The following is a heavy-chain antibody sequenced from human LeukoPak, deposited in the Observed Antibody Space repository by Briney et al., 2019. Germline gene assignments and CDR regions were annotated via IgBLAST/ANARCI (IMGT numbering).Heavy chain of an antibody. J-gene: IGHJ4*02. D-gene: IGHD2-2*01. CDR2: MNPNSGNT. Sequence: ASVKVSCKASGYTFTSYDINWVRQATGQGLEWMGWMNPNSGNTGHAQKFQGRVTMTRNTSISTAYMELSSLRSEDTAVYYCARGEGYCSSTSCPLDYWGQGTLVTVSS. V-gene: IGHV1-8*01. CDR1: GYTFTSYD. CDR3: ARGEGYCSSTSCPLDY.